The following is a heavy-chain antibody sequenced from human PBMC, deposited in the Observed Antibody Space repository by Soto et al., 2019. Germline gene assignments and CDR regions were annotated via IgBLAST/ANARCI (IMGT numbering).Heavy chain of an antibody. J-gene: IGHJ6*02. D-gene: IGHD5-12*01. Sequence: ASVKVSCKASGGTFSSYAISWVRQAPGQGLEWMGGIIPIFGTANYAQKFQGRVTITADESTSTAYMELSSLRSEDTAVYYCASYTGVDIVATITYYYGMDVWGQGTTVTVSS. CDR1: GGTFSSYA. CDR3: ASYTGVDIVATITYYYGMDV. CDR2: IIPIFGTA. V-gene: IGHV1-69*13.